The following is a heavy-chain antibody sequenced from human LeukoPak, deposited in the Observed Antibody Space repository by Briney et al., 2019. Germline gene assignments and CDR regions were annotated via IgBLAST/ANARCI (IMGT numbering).Heavy chain of an antibody. J-gene: IGHJ4*02. CDR1: GGSISSGGYY. D-gene: IGHD3-3*01. V-gene: IGHV4-61*08. CDR3: ARVRTYYDFWSGYHAFLDY. Sequence: SQTLSLTCTVSGGSISSGGYYWSWIRQPPGKGLEWIGYIYYSGSTNYNPSLKSRVTISVDTSKNQFSLKLSSVTAADTAVYYCARVRTYYDFWSGYHAFLDYWGQGTLITVSS. CDR2: IYYSGST.